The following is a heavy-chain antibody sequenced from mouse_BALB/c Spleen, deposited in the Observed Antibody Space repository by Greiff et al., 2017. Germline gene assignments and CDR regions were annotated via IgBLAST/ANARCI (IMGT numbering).Heavy chain of an antibody. J-gene: IGHJ4*01. CDR1: GFSLTSYD. V-gene: IGHV2-9-2*01. CDR2: IWTGGGT. CDR3: VRDLGNYYYYAMDY. Sequence: QVQLQQSGPGLVAPSQSLSITCTVSGFSLTSYDISWIRQPPGKGLEWLGVIWTGGGTNYNSAFMSRLSISKDNSKSQVFLKMNSLQTDDTAIYYCVRDLGNYYYYAMDYWGQGTSVTVSS. D-gene: IGHD2-1*01.